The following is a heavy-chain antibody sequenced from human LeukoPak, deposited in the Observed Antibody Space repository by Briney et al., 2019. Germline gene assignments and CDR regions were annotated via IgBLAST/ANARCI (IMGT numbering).Heavy chain of an antibody. CDR1: GFTFSSYW. CDR2: ISYDGSNK. V-gene: IGHV3-30-3*01. Sequence: EGSLRLSCAASGFTFSSYWMSWVRQAPGKGLEWVAVISYDGSNKYYADSVKGRFTISRDNSKNTLYLQMNSLRAEDTAVYYCARAIHSYGSAPKDYWGQGTLVTVSS. CDR3: ARAIHSYGSAPKDY. D-gene: IGHD5-18*01. J-gene: IGHJ4*02.